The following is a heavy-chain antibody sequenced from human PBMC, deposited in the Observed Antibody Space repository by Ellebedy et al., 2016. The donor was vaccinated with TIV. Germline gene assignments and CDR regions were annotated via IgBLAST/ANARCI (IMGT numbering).Heavy chain of an antibody. Sequence: MPSETLSLTCTVSGGSITSGSYFWGWIRQPPGKGLDGIGSLYHSGVTHYNPSLKSRITISVDTSKNQVSLKVSSVTAADTAVYYCARRRGGASYYYYHGLDVWGQGTTVTVSS. J-gene: IGHJ6*02. V-gene: IGHV4-39*01. D-gene: IGHD1-26*01. CDR1: GGSITSGSYF. CDR3: ARRRGGASYYYYHGLDV. CDR2: LYHSGVT.